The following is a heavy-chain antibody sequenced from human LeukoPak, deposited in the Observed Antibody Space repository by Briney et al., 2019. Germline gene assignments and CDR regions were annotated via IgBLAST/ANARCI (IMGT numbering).Heavy chain of an antibody. J-gene: IGHJ6*02. V-gene: IGHV1-69*13. CDR1: GGTFSSYA. D-gene: IGHD3-3*01. CDR2: IIPIFGTA. CDR3: ARSPLYDFWSGYYSNYYYGMDV. Sequence: RGASVKVSCKASGGTFSSYAISWVRQAPGQGLEWMGGIIPIFGTANYAQKFQGRVTITADESTSTAYMELSSLRSEDTAVYYCARSPLYDFWSGYYSNYYYGMDVWGQGTTVTVSS.